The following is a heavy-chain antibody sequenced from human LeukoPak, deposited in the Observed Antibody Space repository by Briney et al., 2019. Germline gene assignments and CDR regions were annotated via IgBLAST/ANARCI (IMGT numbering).Heavy chain of an antibody. CDR2: ISSKGDYI. CDR3: VRGMQPSLMRASGMSY. CDR1: GFPFNIYS. D-gene: IGHD2-8*01. Sequence: GGSLRLSCTTSGFPFNIYSMAWVRQAPGKGLEWVSSISSKGDYIFYADSVKGRFTTSRDSSANSMYLQMNSLRAEDAAVYYCVRGMQPSLMRASGMSYWGQGTLVIVSS. V-gene: IGHV3-23*01. J-gene: IGHJ4*02.